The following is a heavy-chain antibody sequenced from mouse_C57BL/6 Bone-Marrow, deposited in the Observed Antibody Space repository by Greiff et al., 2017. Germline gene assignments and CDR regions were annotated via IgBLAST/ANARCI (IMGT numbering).Heavy chain of an antibody. Sequence: EVKLMESGGGLVKPGGSLKLSCAASGFTFSDYGMHWVRQAPEKGLEWVAYISSGSSTIYYADTVQGRFTISRDKAKNTLFLQMTSLRSEDTAMYYCARPMDYWGQGTSVTVSS. CDR1: GFTFSDYG. J-gene: IGHJ4*01. CDR3: ARPMDY. V-gene: IGHV5-17*01. CDR2: ISSGSSTI.